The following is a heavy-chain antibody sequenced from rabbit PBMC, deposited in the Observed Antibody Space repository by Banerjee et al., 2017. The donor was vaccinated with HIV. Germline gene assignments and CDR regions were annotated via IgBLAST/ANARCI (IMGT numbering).Heavy chain of an antibody. Sequence: QSLEESGGGLVQPEGSLTLTCTASGFSFSSSYYMCWVRQAPGKGLEWIACIYTGSSGNTYYASWAKGRFTISKTSSTTVTLQMTSLTAADTATYFCARDSSGWGLFNLWGPGTLVTVS. D-gene: IGHD4-1*01. CDR2: IYTGSSGNT. J-gene: IGHJ4*01. CDR3: ARDSSGWGLFNL. CDR1: GFSFSSSYY. V-gene: IGHV1S40*01.